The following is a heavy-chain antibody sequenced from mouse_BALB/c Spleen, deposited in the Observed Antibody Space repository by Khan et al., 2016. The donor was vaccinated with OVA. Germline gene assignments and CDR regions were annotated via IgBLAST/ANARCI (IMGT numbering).Heavy chain of an antibody. V-gene: IGHV5-6*01. D-gene: IGHD1-1*01. CDR1: GFTFSTYG. CDR2: VSTGGGST. Sequence: EVQLVESGGDLVKPGGSLKLSCAASGFTFSTYGMSWVRQTPDKRLEWVATVSTGGGSTYYPDSVKGRFTISSDNAKKTLYLQMSGLKSEYTAMFYSTRLAYYYDSEGFAYWGQGTLVT. CDR3: TRLAYYYDSEGFAY. J-gene: IGHJ3*01.